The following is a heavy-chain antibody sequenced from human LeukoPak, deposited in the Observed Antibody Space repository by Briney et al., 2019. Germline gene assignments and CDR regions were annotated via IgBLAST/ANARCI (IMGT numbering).Heavy chain of an antibody. CDR1: GFTFSSYE. Sequence: PGGSLRLSCAASGFTFSSYEMNWVRQAPGKGLEWVSYISSSGSTIYYADSVKGRFTISRDNAKNSLYLQMNSLRAEDTAVYYCARPLDGASKNYFDYWGQGTLVTVSS. CDR2: ISSSGSTI. J-gene: IGHJ4*02. D-gene: IGHD3-10*01. CDR3: ARPLDGASKNYFDY. V-gene: IGHV3-48*03.